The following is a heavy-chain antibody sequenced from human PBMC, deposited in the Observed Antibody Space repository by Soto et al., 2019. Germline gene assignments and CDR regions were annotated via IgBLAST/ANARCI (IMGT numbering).Heavy chain of an antibody. CDR2: IYYSGST. J-gene: IGHJ4*02. CDR1: GGSISSSSYY. V-gene: IGHV4-39*01. Sequence: SETLSLTCTVSGGSISSSSYYWGWIRQPPGKGLEWIGSIYYSGSTYYNPSLKSRVTISVDTSKNQFSLKLSSVTAADTAVYYCARRDKTVTLDYWGQGTLVTVSS. D-gene: IGHD4-17*01. CDR3: ARRDKTVTLDY.